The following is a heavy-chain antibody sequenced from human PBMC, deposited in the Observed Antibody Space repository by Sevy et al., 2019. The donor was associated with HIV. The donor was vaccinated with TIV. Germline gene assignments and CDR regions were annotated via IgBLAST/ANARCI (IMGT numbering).Heavy chain of an antibody. D-gene: IGHD2-2*01. CDR1: GFTFSRYS. V-gene: IGHV3-48*02. CDR2: ISSSRSTI. J-gene: IGHJ3*02. Sequence: GGSLRLSCAASGFTFSRYSMNWVRQAPGKGLEWVSYISSSRSTIYYADFVKGRFTISRDNAKNSLYLQMNSLRDEDTAVYYCARDLIVVVPAPSAFDIRGQGTMVTVSS. CDR3: ARDLIVVVPAPSAFDI.